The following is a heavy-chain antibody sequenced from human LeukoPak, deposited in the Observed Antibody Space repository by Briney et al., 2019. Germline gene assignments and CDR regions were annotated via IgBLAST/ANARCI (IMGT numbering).Heavy chain of an antibody. CDR2: TQGTCTII. D-gene: IGHD2-2*03. V-gene: IGHV3-48*03. Sequence: GGSLRLFCAASGFTFRNYNMFWARQAPGKGLEGISFTQGTCTIIHYADSVKGRFTTSRDNDKNSLYLQMNSLTVEDTAIYYCARDRGWIRDFWGQGTLVTVSS. J-gene: IGHJ4*02. CDR1: GFTFRNYN. CDR3: ARDRGWIRDF.